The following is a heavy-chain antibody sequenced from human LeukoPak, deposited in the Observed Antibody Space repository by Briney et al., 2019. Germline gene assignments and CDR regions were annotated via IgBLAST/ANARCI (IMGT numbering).Heavy chain of an antibody. CDR2: IYYSGST. Sequence: SETLSPTCTVSGGSISSSSYYWGWIRQPPGKGLEWIGSIYYSGSTYYNPSLKSRVTISVDTSKNQFSLKLSSVTAADTAVYYCARLLGSYGGNAFDIWGQGTMVTVSS. D-gene: IGHD4-23*01. CDR1: GGSISSSSYY. J-gene: IGHJ3*02. V-gene: IGHV4-39*07. CDR3: ARLLGSYGGNAFDI.